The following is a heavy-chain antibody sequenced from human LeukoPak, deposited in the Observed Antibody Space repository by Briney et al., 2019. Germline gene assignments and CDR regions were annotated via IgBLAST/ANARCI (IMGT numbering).Heavy chain of an antibody. Sequence: TASETLSLTCTVSGGSISSSSYYWGWIRQPPGKGLEWIGSIYYSGSTYYNPSLKSRVTISVDTSKNQFSLKLSSVTAADTAVYYCARHVVGVRFLEWLLWGLFDYWGQGTLVTVSS. CDR3: ARHVVGVRFLEWLLWGLFDY. J-gene: IGHJ4*02. V-gene: IGHV4-39*01. CDR1: GGSISSSSYY. D-gene: IGHD3-3*01. CDR2: IYYSGST.